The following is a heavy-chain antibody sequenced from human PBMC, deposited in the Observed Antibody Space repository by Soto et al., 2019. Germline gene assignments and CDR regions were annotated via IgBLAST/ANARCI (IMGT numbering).Heavy chain of an antibody. J-gene: IGHJ4*02. V-gene: IGHV4-30-4*01. CDR1: GGSISSDDYC. CDR3: ARDRANTPDYFDY. CDR2: IYYTGRT. Sequence: SETLSLTCTVSGGSISSDDYCWSWIRQPPGKGLEWIGYIYYTGRTSYNPSLRDRLTISVDTSKSHFSLRLSSVTAADTAVYFCARDRANTPDYFDYWGQGTLVTVSS.